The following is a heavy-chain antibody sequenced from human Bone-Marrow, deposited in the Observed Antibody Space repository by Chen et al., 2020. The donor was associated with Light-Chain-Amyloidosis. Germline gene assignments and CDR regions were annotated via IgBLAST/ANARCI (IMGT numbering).Heavy chain of an antibody. Sequence: EVQLXQSGPEVKKPGESLKISCKGSGYTFPNYWIGWVRKMPGKGLGWMGVIYPDDSDARYSPSFEGQVTISADKSITTAYLQWRSLKASDTAMYYCARRRDGYNFDYWGQGTLVTVSS. V-gene: IGHV5-51*01. CDR1: GYTFPNYW. CDR2: IYPDDSDA. CDR3: ARRRDGYNFDY. J-gene: IGHJ4*02. D-gene: IGHD5-12*01.